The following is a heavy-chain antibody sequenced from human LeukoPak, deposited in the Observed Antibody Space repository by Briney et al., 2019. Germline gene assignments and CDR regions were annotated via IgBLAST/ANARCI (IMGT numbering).Heavy chain of an antibody. V-gene: IGHV3-30*04. CDR3: AKGGVPAAFYYYYMDV. CDR2: ISYDGSNE. Sequence: GGSLRLSCAASGFTFSSYVMHWVRQAPGKGLEWVAIISYDGSNEYYADSVKGRFTISRDNSKNTLYLQMNSLRAEDTAVYYCAKGGVPAAFYYYYMDVWGKGTTVTISS. J-gene: IGHJ6*03. D-gene: IGHD2-2*01. CDR1: GFTFSSYV.